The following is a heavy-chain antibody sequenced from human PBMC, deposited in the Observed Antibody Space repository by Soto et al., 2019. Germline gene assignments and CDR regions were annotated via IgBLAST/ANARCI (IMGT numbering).Heavy chain of an antibody. J-gene: IGHJ5*02. CDR1: GYTLTELS. Sequence: ASVKVSCKVSGYTLTELSMHWVRQAPGKGLEWMGGFDPEDGETIYAQKFQGRVTMTEDTSTDTAYMELSSLRSEDTAVYYCAKARASIPARRGGDCATPWARETLFPVPS. CDR2: FDPEDGET. V-gene: IGHV1-24*01. CDR3: AKARASIPARRGGDCATP. D-gene: IGHD6-6*01.